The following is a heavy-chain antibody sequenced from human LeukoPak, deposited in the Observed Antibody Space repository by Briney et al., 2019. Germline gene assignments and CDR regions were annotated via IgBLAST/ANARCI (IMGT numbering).Heavy chain of an antibody. V-gene: IGHV3-53*01. J-gene: IGHJ4*02. Sequence: GGSLRLSCAASGFTFSNYMMHWVRQAPGKGLEWVSAFYSGGNTYYTGSVKGRFIISRDSSKNTLYLQMNNLRPEDTAMYYCAKLPSSGWLDYWGQGTLVTVSS. CDR3: AKLPSSGWLDY. CDR2: FYSGGNT. CDR1: GFTFSNYM. D-gene: IGHD6-19*01.